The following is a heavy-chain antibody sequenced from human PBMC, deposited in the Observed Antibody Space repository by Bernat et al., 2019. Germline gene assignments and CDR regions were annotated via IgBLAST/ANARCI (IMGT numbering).Heavy chain of an antibody. CDR1: GGSISSGSYY. Sequence: QVQLQESGPGLVKPSQTLSLTCTVSGGSISSGSYYWSWIRQPAGKGLEWIGRIYTSGSTNYNPSLKSRDTITVDPSKIQFSLKLSSVTAADTAVYYCARDRAMYYYDSSGYSNDAFDIWGQGTMVTVPS. CDR2: IYTSGST. V-gene: IGHV4-61*02. D-gene: IGHD3-22*01. J-gene: IGHJ3*02. CDR3: ARDRAMYYYDSSGYSNDAFDI.